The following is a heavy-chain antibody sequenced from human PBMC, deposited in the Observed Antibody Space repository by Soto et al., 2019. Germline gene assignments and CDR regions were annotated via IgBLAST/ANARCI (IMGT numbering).Heavy chain of an antibody. CDR1: GGSISSYY. D-gene: IGHD3-9*01. CDR2: IYYSGSI. V-gene: IGHV4-59*12. J-gene: IGHJ6*02. Sequence: SETLSLTCTVSGGSISSYYWSWIRQPPGKGLEWIGYIYYSGSINYNPSLKSRVTISVDTSKNQFSLKLSSVTAADTAVYYCARGGKVRYFDWLSYYYYGMDVWGQGTTVTVSS. CDR3: ARGGKVRYFDWLSYYYYGMDV.